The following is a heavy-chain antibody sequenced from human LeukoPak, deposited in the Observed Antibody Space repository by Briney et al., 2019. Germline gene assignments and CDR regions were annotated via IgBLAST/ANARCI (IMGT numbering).Heavy chain of an antibody. V-gene: IGHV3-30-3*01. CDR3: ASRPETCGGDCSVGY. CDR1: GFTFSSYA. J-gene: IGHJ4*02. CDR2: ISYDGSNK. D-gene: IGHD2-21*02. Sequence: GRSLRLSCAASGFTFSSYAMHWVRQAPGKGLEWVAVISYDGSNKYYADSVKGRFTISRDNSKNTLYLQMNSLRAEDTAVYYCASRPETCGGDCSVGYWGQGTLVTVSS.